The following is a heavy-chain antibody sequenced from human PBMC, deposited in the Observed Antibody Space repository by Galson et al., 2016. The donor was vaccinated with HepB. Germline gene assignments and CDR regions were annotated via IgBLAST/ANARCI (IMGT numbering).Heavy chain of an antibody. J-gene: IGHJ3*02. V-gene: IGHV4-31*11. Sequence: TLSLTCAVFGDSISSGGYFWTWIRQHPGKGPEWIGYIHNGGDTYYNPSLKSRVMISVDTSKNLISLKLSSMTAADTAVYYCARPTLTNRKAFDIWGQGTMVTVSS. D-gene: IGHD1-1*01. CDR3: ARPTLTNRKAFDI. CDR2: IHNGGDT. CDR1: GDSISSGGYF.